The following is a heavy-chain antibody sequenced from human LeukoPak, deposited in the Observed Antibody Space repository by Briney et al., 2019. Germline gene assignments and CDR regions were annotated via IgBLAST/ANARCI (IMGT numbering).Heavy chain of an antibody. V-gene: IGHV1-18*01. CDR3: ARVSAPPDYGDYVSENWFDP. CDR2: ISAYNKR. J-gene: IGHJ5*02. D-gene: IGHD4-17*01. Sequence: GAPVRVSCTASGYTFTSYGINWVRQAPGQGLEWMGWISAYNKRNYAQKFQGRVTMTTDTSTSTAHMALRNLRSDDTAVYYCARVSAPPDYGDYVSENWFDPWGQGTLVTVSS. CDR1: GYTFTSYG.